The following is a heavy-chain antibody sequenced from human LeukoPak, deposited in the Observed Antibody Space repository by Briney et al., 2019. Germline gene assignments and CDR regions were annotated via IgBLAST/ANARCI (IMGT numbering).Heavy chain of an antibody. CDR1: GFTFSSYG. J-gene: IGHJ4*02. V-gene: IGHV3-30*18. D-gene: IGHD2-21*02. Sequence: QPGRPLRLSCAASGFTFSSYGMHWVRQAPGKGLEWVAVISYDGGNKYYADSVKGRFTISRDNSKNTLYLQMNSLRAEDTAVYYCAKEDLAYCGGDCYPTLDYWGQGTLVTVSS. CDR2: ISYDGGNK. CDR3: AKEDLAYCGGDCYPTLDY.